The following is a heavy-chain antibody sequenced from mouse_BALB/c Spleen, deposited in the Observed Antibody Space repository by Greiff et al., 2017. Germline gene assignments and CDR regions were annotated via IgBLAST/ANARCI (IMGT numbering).Heavy chain of an antibody. Sequence: EVQLQQSGPELVKPGASVKISCKASGYTFTDYNMHWVKQRPGKSLEWIGYIYPYNGGTGYTQKFKSKATLTVDNSSSTAYMELRSLTSEDSAVYCCARGDGAMDYWGQGTSVTVSS. V-gene: IGHV1S29*02. D-gene: IGHD3-3*01. CDR2: IYPYNGGT. J-gene: IGHJ4*01. CDR3: ARGDGAMDY. CDR1: GYTFTDYN.